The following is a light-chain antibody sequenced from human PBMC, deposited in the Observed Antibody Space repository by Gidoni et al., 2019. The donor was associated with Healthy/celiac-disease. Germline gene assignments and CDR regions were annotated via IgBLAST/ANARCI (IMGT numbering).Light chain of an antibody. V-gene: IGKV1-33*01. CDR3: QQYDNLPV. CDR1: QDISNY. CDR2: DAS. J-gene: IGKJ3*01. Sequence: IQMTQSPSSLSASVGDRVTITCQASQDISNYLNWYQQKPGKAPKLLIYDASNWETGVPSRFSGSGSGTDFTFTISSLQPEDIATYYCQQYDNLPVFGPGTKVDIK.